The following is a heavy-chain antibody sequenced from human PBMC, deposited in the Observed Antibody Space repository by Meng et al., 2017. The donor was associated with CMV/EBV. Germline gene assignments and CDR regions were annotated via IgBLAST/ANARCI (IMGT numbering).Heavy chain of an antibody. CDR2: ISAGGDTI. CDR3: ARSMTLGAFDI. CDR1: GFTFSSFE. V-gene: IGHV3-48*03. J-gene: IGHJ3*02. Sequence: GESLKISCAASGFTFSSFEMNWVRQAPGKGLEWTSYISAGGDTIYYADSVKGRFTISRDNAKNSLYLQMNSLRAEDTAVYYCARSMTLGAFDIWGQGTMVTVSS. D-gene: IGHD2-21*02.